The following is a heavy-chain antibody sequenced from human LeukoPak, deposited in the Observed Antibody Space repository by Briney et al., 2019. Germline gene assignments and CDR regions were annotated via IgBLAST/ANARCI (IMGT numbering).Heavy chain of an antibody. CDR1: GFTFSNFW. V-gene: IGHV3-74*01. D-gene: IGHD6-13*01. Sequence: GGSLRLSCTASGFTFSNFWMHWVRHAPGKGLMWVSRINTDGSSTSYADSVKGRFTISRDNAKNTLYLQMNSLRAEDTAVYYCAKDRSAAGYSYHFDYWGQGTLVTVSS. CDR3: AKDRSAAGYSYHFDY. CDR2: INTDGSST. J-gene: IGHJ4*02.